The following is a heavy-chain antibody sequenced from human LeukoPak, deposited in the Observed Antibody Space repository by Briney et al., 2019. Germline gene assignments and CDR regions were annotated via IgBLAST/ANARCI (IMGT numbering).Heavy chain of an antibody. Sequence: PGGSLKLSRAASWFTFNGSAMLWVRPASGKGLEWVGRIRSKPNSYATAYTASVKGRFTISKDDSHNMADLQKHSVKTEDTAVYYCICPGYYDSSGCYMGEDYWGQGTLVTVSS. CDR1: WFTFNGSA. V-gene: IGHV3-73*01. CDR3: ICPGYYDSSGCYMGEDY. J-gene: IGHJ4*02. D-gene: IGHD3-22*01. CDR2: IRSKPNSYAT.